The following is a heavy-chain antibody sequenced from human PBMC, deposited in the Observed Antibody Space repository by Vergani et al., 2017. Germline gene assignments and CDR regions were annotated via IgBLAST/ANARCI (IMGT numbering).Heavy chain of an antibody. D-gene: IGHD3-16*01. CDR1: GGSISTRNYY. CDR3: GRDRRDXIMIGPYNMPFDS. Sequence: QLQLQESGPGLVKPSQTLSLTCSVSGGSISTRNYYWAWIRQSPEKGLEWIASIYYTGNTYYNLSIKSRVTTSVDTSKNQLSLKLNSVTAADTAVYYCGRDRRDXIMIGPYNMPFDSWGQGTLVTVSS. J-gene: IGHJ4*02. CDR2: IYYTGNT. V-gene: IGHV4-39*02.